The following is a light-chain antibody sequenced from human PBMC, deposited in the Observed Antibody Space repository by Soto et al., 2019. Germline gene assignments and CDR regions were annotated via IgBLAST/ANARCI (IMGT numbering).Light chain of an antibody. CDR1: QIISSW. Sequence: DIQITQSPSTLSASVVDRVTITFLASQIISSWLAWYEQKPGKAPKLLIYDASSLESGVPPRFSGSGSGTDFTLTISSLQPEDFATYYCQKANSFPNTFGQGTRLEIK. CDR3: QKANSFPNT. J-gene: IGKJ5*01. CDR2: DAS. V-gene: IGKV1-5*01.